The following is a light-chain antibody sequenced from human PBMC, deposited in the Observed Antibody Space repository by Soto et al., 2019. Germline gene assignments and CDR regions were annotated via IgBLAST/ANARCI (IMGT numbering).Light chain of an antibody. CDR2: GAS. CDR1: QSVGSN. J-gene: IGKJ3*01. V-gene: IGKV3-15*01. Sequence: ERVMTQSPATLSVSPGERATLSCRASQSVGSNLAWYQQKPGQAPRLLILGASSRATGVPARFSGSGSGTEFTLTINSLQSEDFAVYFCQQYDNLPLTLGPGTKVDIK. CDR3: QQYDNLPLT.